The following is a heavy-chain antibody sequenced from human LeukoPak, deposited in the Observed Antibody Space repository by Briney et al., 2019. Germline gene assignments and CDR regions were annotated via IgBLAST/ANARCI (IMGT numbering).Heavy chain of an antibody. CDR3: ATSSFYGQL. Sequence: GGSLRLSCAASGFSFSDTYMSWIRQAPGKGLEWIAYIATGGYTLDYADSVRGRFTVSRDNAKNSLYLQMNSPRVEDTAVYYCATSSFYGQLWGQGTLVTVSS. V-gene: IGHV3-11*01. J-gene: IGHJ1*01. CDR2: IATGGYTL. CDR1: GFSFSDTY. D-gene: IGHD2/OR15-2a*01.